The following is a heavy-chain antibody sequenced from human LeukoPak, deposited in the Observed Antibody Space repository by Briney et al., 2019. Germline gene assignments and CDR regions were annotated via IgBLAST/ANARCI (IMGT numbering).Heavy chain of an antibody. Sequence: PGGSLRLSCAASGFTVSSRYMNWVRQAPGKGLEWVSVIYSGGSTYYADSVEGRFTISRDNAKNSLYLQMYSLRAEDTALYYCAKGEGSSWYEAFDYWGQGTLVTVSS. J-gene: IGHJ4*02. D-gene: IGHD6-13*01. CDR3: AKGEGSSWYEAFDY. CDR2: IYSGGST. V-gene: IGHV3-53*05. CDR1: GFTVSSRY.